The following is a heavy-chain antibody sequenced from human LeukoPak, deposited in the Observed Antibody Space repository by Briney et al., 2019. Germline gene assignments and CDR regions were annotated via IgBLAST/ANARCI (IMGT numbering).Heavy chain of an antibody. CDR3: ARAVGWIVD. D-gene: IGHD6-19*01. Sequence: SQTLSLTCALSGDIVSSNSAAWNWIRQSPSRGLEWLVRTYYRSKWYNGYAVSVKSRITINPDTSKNQFSLRLNSVTPEDAAVYYCARAVGWIVDWGQGTLVTVSS. CDR2: TYYRSKWYN. CDR1: GDIVSSNSAA. J-gene: IGHJ1*01. V-gene: IGHV6-1*01.